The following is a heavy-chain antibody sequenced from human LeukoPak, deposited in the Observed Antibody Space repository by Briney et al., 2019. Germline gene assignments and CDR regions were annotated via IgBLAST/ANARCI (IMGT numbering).Heavy chain of an antibody. CDR2: IIRILGIA. Sequence: GSSAKVSCKASGGTFSSYTISWVRQAPGQGLEWKGRIIRILGIANYAQKFQGRVTITADKSTSTAYMELSSLRSEDTAVYYCARGAQYYYDSSGYYLPYYFDYGGQGTLVTVSS. CDR3: ARGAQYYYDSSGYYLPYYFDY. CDR1: GGTFSSYT. J-gene: IGHJ4*02. D-gene: IGHD3-22*01. V-gene: IGHV1-69*02.